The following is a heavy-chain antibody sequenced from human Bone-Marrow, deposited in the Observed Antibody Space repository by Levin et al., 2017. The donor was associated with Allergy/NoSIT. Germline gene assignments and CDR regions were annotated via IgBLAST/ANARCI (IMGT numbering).Heavy chain of an antibody. Sequence: ASVKVSCKASGYTFSNYALNWVRQAPGQGLEWMGWINTNTGTPTYAQGFTGRFVFSSDTSVSTAFLQISSLKTEDTAVYYCAREIRGSEGTFWGQGTLVTVSS. CDR1: GYTFSNYA. CDR2: INTNTGTP. D-gene: IGHD3-10*01. J-gene: IGHJ4*02. CDR3: AREIRGSEGTF. V-gene: IGHV7-4-1*02.